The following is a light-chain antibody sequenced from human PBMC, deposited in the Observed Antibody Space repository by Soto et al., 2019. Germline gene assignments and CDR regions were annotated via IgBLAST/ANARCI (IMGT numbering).Light chain of an antibody. CDR2: AAS. V-gene: IGKV1-12*01. CDR3: QQANSSPFT. J-gene: IGKJ4*01. CDR1: QHSSTY. Sequence: DIQMIQSPASVPASVGDRVTIACRARQHSSTYLAWYQQMPGEAPKLLISAASSLGSGVPSRFSGSGSGTDFTLTISSMQSEDFAKYYCQQANSSPFTFGGGTKVDIK.